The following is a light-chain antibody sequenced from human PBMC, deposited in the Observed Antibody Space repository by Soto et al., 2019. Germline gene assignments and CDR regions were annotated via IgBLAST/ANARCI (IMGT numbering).Light chain of an antibody. CDR3: GSWDSSLSAYV. CDR1: SSNIGGNS. Sequence: SVVTQPPSVSAAPGQKVTISCSGSSSNIGGNSVSWYQQLPGTAPKLLIYDDNKRPSGIPDRFSGSKSGTSATLGITGFQTGDEADYYCGSWDSSLSAYVLGTGTKVTVL. J-gene: IGLJ1*01. V-gene: IGLV1-51*01. CDR2: DDN.